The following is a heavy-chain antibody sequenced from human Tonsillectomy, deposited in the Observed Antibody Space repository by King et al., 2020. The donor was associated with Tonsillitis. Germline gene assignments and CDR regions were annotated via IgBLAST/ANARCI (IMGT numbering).Heavy chain of an antibody. CDR3: ARNKEHFDY. V-gene: IGHV4-38-2*01. CDR2: VYHTGST. Sequence: QLQESGPGLVKPSETLSLTCGVSGHPISSGFYWGWIRQPPGKGLEWIGSVYHTGSTHYNPSLQSRVTISVDTSKNQFSLKLNSVTAADTAVYYCARNKEHFDYWGQGTLVTVSS. J-gene: IGHJ4*02. CDR1: GHPISSGFY. D-gene: IGHD1-1*01.